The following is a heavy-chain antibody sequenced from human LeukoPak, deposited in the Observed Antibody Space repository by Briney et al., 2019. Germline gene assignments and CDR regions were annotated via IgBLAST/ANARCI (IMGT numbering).Heavy chain of an antibody. Sequence: SETLSLTCTDSGGSISSYYWSWIRQPPGKGLEWIGYIYYSGSTNYNPSLKSRVTISVDTSKNQFSLKLSSVTAADTAVYYCAREARCSGGSCYSYWFDPWGQGTLVTVSS. J-gene: IGHJ5*02. CDR1: GGSISSYY. CDR3: AREARCSGGSCYSYWFDP. D-gene: IGHD2-15*01. CDR2: IYYSGST. V-gene: IGHV4-59*01.